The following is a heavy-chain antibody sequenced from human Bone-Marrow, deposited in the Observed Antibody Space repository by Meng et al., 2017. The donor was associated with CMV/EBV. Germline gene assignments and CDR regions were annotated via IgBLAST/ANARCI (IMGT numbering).Heavy chain of an antibody. V-gene: IGHV4-34*01. J-gene: IGHJ6*02. D-gene: IGHD2-2*01. Sequence: WGWIRQPPGQGLAWIGAINHSGSTNYNPSLKSRVTISVDTSKNQFSLKLSSVTAADTAVYYCARDVGYCSSTSCYPNYYYYYGMDVWGQGTTVTVSS. CDR3: ARDVGYCSSTSCYPNYYYYYGMDV. CDR2: INHSGST.